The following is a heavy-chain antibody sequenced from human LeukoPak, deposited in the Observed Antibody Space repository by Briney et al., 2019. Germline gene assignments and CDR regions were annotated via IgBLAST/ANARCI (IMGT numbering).Heavy chain of an antibody. V-gene: IGHV5-51*01. J-gene: IGHJ3*02. Sequence: GESLKISCKGSGYSFTSYWIGWVRQMPGKGLEWTGIIYPGDSDTRYSPSFQDQVTISADKSITTAYLQWSSLRASDIAMYYCARPANRGDAFDIWGQGTMVTVSS. D-gene: IGHD2/OR15-2a*01. CDR3: ARPANRGDAFDI. CDR1: GYSFTSYW. CDR2: IYPGDSDT.